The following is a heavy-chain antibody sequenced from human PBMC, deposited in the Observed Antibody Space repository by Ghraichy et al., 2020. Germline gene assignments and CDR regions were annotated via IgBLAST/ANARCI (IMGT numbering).Heavy chain of an antibody. D-gene: IGHD2-8*01. CDR2: INAGNGNT. Sequence: ASVKVSCKASGYTFTSYAMHWVRQAPGQRLEWMGWINAGNGNTKYSQKFQGRVTITRDTSASTAYMELSSLRSEDTAVYYCARDFRAVLMVYALDYWGQGTLVTVSS. CDR3: ARDFRAVLMVYALDY. CDR1: GYTFTSYA. V-gene: IGHV1-3*01. J-gene: IGHJ4*02.